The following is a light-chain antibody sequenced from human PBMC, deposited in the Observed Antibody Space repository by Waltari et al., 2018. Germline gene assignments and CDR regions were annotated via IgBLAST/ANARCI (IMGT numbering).Light chain of an antibody. CDR2: NTS. V-gene: IGKV1-5*03. CDR1: QGISTW. J-gene: IGKJ2*01. Sequence: DIQMTQSPSTLSASVGDSVTFTCRASQGISTWLAWYQQKPGKAPTLLIYNTSRLMNGVPSRFSGSGSGTEFTLTISSLQPDDFAIYYCQQYDQSSAYPFGQGTKLEI. CDR3: QQYDQSSAYP.